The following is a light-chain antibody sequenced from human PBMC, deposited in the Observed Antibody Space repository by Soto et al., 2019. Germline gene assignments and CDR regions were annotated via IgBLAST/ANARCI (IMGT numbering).Light chain of an antibody. CDR2: RTS. Sequence: EIMMSQSPAALSVTPGERATLSCRASQSISSNLAWYQQKPGQAPRLLMFRTSSRATGFPARFSGSGSGTEFNLTICSLQSEDFAVYYCQLRSYLLGTFCHGSNVDNK. J-gene: IGKJ1*01. V-gene: IGKV3-15*01. CDR1: QSISSN. CDR3: QLRSYLLGT.